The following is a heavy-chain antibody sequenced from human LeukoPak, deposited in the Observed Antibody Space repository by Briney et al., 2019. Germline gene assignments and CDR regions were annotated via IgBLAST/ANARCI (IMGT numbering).Heavy chain of an antibody. V-gene: IGHV3-21*01. D-gene: IGHD3-16*01. CDR2: ISSSSSYI. CDR3: ARDWSRGFDY. Sequence: GGSLRLSCAASGFTFSSYSMNWVRQAPGKGLEWVSSISSSSSYIYYADSVKGRFTISRDNAKNSLSLQMNSLRAEDTAVYYCARDWSRGFDYWGQGTLVTVSS. J-gene: IGHJ4*02. CDR1: GFTFSSYS.